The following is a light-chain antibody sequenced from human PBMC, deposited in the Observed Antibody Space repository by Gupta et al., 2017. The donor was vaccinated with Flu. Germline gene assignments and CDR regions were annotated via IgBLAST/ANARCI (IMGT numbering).Light chain of an antibody. CDR1: QSGLYNSNNKNY. V-gene: IGKV4-1*01. CDR3: QQDDSTPIT. J-gene: IGKJ5*01. Sequence: DIVMTQSPDSLAVSLGERATINCKSSQSGLYNSNNKNYLAWYQQKPGQPPKLLIYWASTRESGVPDRFSGSGSGTDFTLTISSLQAEEVAVYYCQQDDSTPITFGQGTRLEIK. CDR2: WAS.